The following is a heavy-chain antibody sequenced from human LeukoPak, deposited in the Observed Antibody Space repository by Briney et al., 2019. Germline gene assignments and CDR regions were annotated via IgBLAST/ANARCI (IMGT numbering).Heavy chain of an antibody. V-gene: IGHV4-39*07. J-gene: IGHJ4*02. Sequence: PSETLSLTCTVSSASINSGPYYWAWIRQSPGKGLEWIGSISYSGTTYYNPSLKSRVTISVDTSKNQFSLKLSSVTAADTAVYYCARTVKFVDYYDRSGYCRYFDCWGQGTLVTVSS. CDR3: ARTVKFVDYYDRSGYCRYFDC. CDR1: SASINSGPYY. CDR2: ISYSGTT. D-gene: IGHD3-22*01.